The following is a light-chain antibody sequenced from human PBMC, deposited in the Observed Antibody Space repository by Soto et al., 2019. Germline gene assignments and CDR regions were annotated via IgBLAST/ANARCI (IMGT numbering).Light chain of an antibody. CDR1: RSSIGTNT. CDR3: AAWDDGLNGWV. J-gene: IGLJ3*02. Sequence: QSALTQPPSASGTPGQRVTISCSGSRSSIGTNTVNWYQQFPGTAPKVLIYSTNQRPSGVPDRFSGSKSGTSASLAISGLQSEDEADYYCAAWDDGLNGWVFGGGTQLTVL. CDR2: STN. V-gene: IGLV1-44*01.